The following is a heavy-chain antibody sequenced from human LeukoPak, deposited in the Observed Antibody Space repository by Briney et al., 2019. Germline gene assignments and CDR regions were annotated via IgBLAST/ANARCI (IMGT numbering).Heavy chain of an antibody. Sequence: SETLSLTCAVSGYSISSGYYWGWIRQPPGKSLEWIGSIYHSGSTYYNPSLKSRVTISVDTSKNQFSLKLSSETAADTAVYYCARIHYYDTSGYYIDVWGQGTMVTVSS. CDR2: IYHSGST. J-gene: IGHJ3*01. CDR1: GYSISSGYY. V-gene: IGHV4-38-2*01. CDR3: ARIHYYDTSGYYIDV. D-gene: IGHD3-22*01.